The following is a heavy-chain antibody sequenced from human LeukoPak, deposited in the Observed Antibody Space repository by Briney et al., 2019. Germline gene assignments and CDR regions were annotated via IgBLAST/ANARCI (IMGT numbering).Heavy chain of an antibody. CDR2: ISGSGGST. V-gene: IGHV3-23*01. CDR3: AKDLRYFDY. J-gene: IGHJ4*02. CDR1: GFTFSSYA. Sequence: GGSLRLSWPVSGFTFSSYAMSWVRQAPGKGLEWVSSISGSGGSTYYADSVKGRFTISRDKSKNTRYVQMNSLRAKDTAVYYCAKDLRYFDYWGQGTLVTVSS.